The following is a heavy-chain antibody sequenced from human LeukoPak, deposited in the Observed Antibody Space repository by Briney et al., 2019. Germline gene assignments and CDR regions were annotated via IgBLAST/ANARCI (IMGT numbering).Heavy chain of an antibody. CDR3: ARDVDTFFDY. CDR2: IYASGST. V-gene: IGHV4-4*07. CDR1: GGSMSSYY. Sequence: KPSETLSLTCTVSGGSMSSYYWSWIRQPAGKGLEWIGRIYASGSTYYNPSLKSRVTMSVDTSKNQFSLKLTSVTAADTAVYYSARDVDTFFDYWGQGTLVTVSS. J-gene: IGHJ4*02. D-gene: IGHD5-18*01.